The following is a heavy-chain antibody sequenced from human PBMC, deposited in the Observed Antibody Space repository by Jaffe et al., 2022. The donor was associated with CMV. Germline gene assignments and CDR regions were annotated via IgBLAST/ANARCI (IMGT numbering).Heavy chain of an antibody. CDR3: ATHGESGYYDSSGYYFLGY. V-gene: IGHV5-10-1*03. CDR2: IDPSDSYT. CDR1: GYSFTSYW. J-gene: IGHJ4*02. Sequence: EVQLVQSGAEVKKPGESLRISCKGSGYSFTSYWISWVRQMPGKGLEWMGRIDPSDSYTNYSPSFQGHVTISADKSISTAYLQWSSLKASDTAMYYCATHGESGYYDSSGYYFLGYWGQGTLVTVSS. D-gene: IGHD3-22*01.